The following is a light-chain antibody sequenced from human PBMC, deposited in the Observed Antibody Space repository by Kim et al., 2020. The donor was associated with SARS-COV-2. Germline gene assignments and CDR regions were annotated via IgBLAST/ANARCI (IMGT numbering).Light chain of an antibody. CDR2: EDN. CDR3: QSYDSSRYV. J-gene: IGLJ1*01. CDR1: IGSIASNY. V-gene: IGLV6-57*02. Sequence: GKTVTISCTGSIGSIASNYVQWYQQRPGSAPTTVIYEDNQRPSGVPDRFSGSIDSSSNSASLTISGLKTEDEADYYCQSYDSSRYVFGTGTKVTVL.